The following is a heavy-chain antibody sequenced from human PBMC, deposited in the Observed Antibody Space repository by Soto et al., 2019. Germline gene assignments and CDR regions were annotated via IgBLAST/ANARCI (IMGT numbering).Heavy chain of an antibody. CDR3: ASGHDAYKVRY. D-gene: IGHD1-1*01. J-gene: IGHJ4*02. Sequence: SETQFVTWTVSGGTIISYCWNWIRQPPGKGLEWIGYIYSSGSTNYNPSLKSRVTISVDRSKNQFSLKLTSVTAADTAVYFCASGHDAYKVRYWGQGTLVTVSS. V-gene: IGHV4-59*12. CDR1: GGTIISYC. CDR2: IYSSGST.